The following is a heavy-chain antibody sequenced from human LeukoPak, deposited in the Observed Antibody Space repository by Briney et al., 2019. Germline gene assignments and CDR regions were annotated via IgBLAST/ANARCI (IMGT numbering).Heavy chain of an antibody. CDR3: ARLNGGY. D-gene: IGHD1-1*01. Sequence: SETLSLTCTVSGGSISNYYWSWIRQPPGRGLEWIGYINYSGSTNCNPSLKNRVTISVDTSKNQFSLKVTSVTAADTAVYYCARLNGGYWGQGTLVIVSS. V-gene: IGHV4-59*08. CDR2: INYSGST. CDR1: GGSISNYY. J-gene: IGHJ4*02.